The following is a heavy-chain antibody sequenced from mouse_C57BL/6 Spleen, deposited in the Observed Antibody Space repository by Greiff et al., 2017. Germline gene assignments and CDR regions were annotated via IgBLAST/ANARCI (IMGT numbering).Heavy chain of an antibody. CDR2: IWTGGGT. D-gene: IGHD1-1*01. V-gene: IGHV2-9-1*01. CDR1: GFSLTSYA. Sequence: QVQLKESGPGLVAPSQSLSITCTVSGFSLTSYAISWVRQPPGKGLEWLGVIWTGGGTNYNSALNSRLSISKDNSKSQVFLKMNSLQTDDTARYYCATHYYGSSYGYFDYWGQGTTLTVSS. CDR3: ATHYYGSSYGYFDY. J-gene: IGHJ2*01.